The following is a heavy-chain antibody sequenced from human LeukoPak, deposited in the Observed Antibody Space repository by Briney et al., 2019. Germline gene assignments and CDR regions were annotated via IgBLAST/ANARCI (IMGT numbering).Heavy chain of an antibody. CDR1: GFTFSSYW. D-gene: IGHD3-10*01. CDR2: INSDGSST. Sequence: GGSLRLSCAASGFTFSSYWMHWVRQAPAKGLVWVSRINSDGSSTSYADSVKGRFTISRDNAKNTLYLQMNSLRAEDTAVYYCARERYYYGSGSLLYYWGQGTLVTVSS. J-gene: IGHJ4*02. V-gene: IGHV3-74*01. CDR3: ARERYYYGSGSLLYY.